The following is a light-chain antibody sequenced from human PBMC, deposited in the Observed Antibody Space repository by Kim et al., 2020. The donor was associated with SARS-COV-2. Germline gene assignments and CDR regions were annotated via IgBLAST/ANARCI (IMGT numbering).Light chain of an antibody. J-gene: IGKJ4*01. Sequence: LSPGERATLSSRASQRVTNNYLAWYQQKPGQTPRLLIYGASSRATGIPDRFSGSGSGTDFTLTISRLEPEDFAVYYCQQYGSSPRFGGGTKVDIK. CDR3: QQYGSSPR. V-gene: IGKV3-20*01. CDR2: GAS. CDR1: QRVTNNY.